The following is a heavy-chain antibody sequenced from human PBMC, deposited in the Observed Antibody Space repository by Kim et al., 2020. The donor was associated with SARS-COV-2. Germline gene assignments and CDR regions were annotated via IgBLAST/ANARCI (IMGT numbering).Heavy chain of an antibody. J-gene: IGHJ5*02. CDR1: GGSISRGGYY. Sequence: SETLSLTCTVSGGSISRGGYYWSLIRQHPGKGLEWIGYIYYSGSTYYNPSLKSRVTISVDTSKNQFSLKLSSVTAADTAVYYCARVGEGDHYYVFDPWCQGTLVTVSS. V-gene: IGHV4-31*03. CDR2: IYYSGST. CDR3: ARVGEGDHYYVFDP. D-gene: IGHD3-10*02.